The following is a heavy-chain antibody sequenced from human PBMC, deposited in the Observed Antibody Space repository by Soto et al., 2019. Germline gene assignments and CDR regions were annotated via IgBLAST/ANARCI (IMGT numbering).Heavy chain of an antibody. CDR1: GFMFSDYY. CDR3: ARGGGVFYDYVWGSYSQGAFDV. Sequence: QVQLVESGGGLVKPGGSLRLSCAASGFMFSDYYMSWIRQAPGKGLEWVSYISSGGSTKYYADSVKGRFTISRDNAKNFWFLAMSRLMAEDKAIYYWARGGGVFYDYVWGSYSQGAFDVLGQGTMVTVSS. J-gene: IGHJ3*01. V-gene: IGHV3-11*01. CDR2: ISSGGSTK. D-gene: IGHD3-16*01.